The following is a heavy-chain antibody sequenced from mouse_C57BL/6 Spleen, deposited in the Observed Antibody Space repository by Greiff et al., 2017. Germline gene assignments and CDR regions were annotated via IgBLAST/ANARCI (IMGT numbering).Heavy chain of an antibody. V-gene: IGHV5-9*01. CDR1: GFTFSSYT. J-gene: IGHJ3*01. CDR2: ISGGGGNT. D-gene: IGHD3-2*02. CDR3: ARRAQATEFAY. Sequence: EVQVVESGGGLVKPGGSLKLSCAASGFTFSSYTMSWVRQTLEKRLEWVATISGGGGNTYYPDSVKGRFTIARDNAKNTLYLQMSSLRSEDTALYYCARRAQATEFAYWGQGTLVTVSA.